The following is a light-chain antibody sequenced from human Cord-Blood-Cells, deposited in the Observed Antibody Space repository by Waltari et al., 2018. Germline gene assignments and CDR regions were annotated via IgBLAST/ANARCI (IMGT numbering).Light chain of an antibody. CDR2: EVS. CDR1: SSDVGGYNY. V-gene: IGLV2-23*02. CDR3: CSYAGSSTYV. J-gene: IGLJ1*01. Sequence: QSALTQPPSASGSPGQSVTISCTGTSSDVGGYNYVSWYQQHPGKAPKLMIYEVSKRPSGFSYRFSGSKAGSTASLTIAGLQAEDEADYYCCSYAGSSTYVFGTGTKVTVL.